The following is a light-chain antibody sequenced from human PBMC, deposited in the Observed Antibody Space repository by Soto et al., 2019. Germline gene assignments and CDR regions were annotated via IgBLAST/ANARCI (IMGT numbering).Light chain of an antibody. CDR2: DAS. CDR1: QTVSSNY. J-gene: IGKJ1*01. Sequence: IVLTQSPGTLSLSPWERATLSCRASQTVSSNYLAWYQQKPGQAPRLLIYDASSRATGIPARFSGSGSGTEFTLTISSLEPEDFAVYYCQQYSSWPLTFGQGTEVDIK. CDR3: QQYSSWPLT. V-gene: IGKV3D-20*02.